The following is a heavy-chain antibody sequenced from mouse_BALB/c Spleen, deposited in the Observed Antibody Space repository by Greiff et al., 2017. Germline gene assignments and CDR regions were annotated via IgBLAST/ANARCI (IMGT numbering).Heavy chain of an antibody. CDR2: INPGSGGT. D-gene: IGHD2-3*01. J-gene: IGHJ3*01. V-gene: IGHV1-54*01. Sequence: QVQLQQSGAELVRPGTSVKVSCKASGYAFTNYLIEWVKQRPGQGLEWIGVINPGSGGTNYNEKFKGKATLTADKSSSTAYMQLSSPTSEDSAVYYCTTYDGYYGADWGQGTLVTVSA. CDR1: GYAFTNYL. CDR3: TTYDGYYGAD.